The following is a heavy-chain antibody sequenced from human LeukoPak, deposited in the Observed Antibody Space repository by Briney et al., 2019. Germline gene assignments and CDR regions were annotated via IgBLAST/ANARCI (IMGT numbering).Heavy chain of an antibody. CDR1: GFTFSSYW. CDR2: IKQDGSNK. Sequence: GGSLRLSCAASGFTFSSYWMSWVRQAPGKGLEWVANIKQDGSNKYYADSVKGRFTISRDNSKNTLYLQMNSLRAEDTAVYYCANGIEGAVIDAFDIWGQGTMVTVSS. V-gene: IGHV3-7*01. J-gene: IGHJ3*02. D-gene: IGHD2-21*01. CDR3: ANGIEGAVIDAFDI.